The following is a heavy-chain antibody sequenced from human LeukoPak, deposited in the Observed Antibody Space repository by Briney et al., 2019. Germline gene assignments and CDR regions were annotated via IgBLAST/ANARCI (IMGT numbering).Heavy chain of an antibody. D-gene: IGHD5-12*01. CDR1: GGTFSSYA. V-gene: IGHV1-8*03. CDR3: ARWLHSGTHFDY. J-gene: IGHJ4*02. Sequence: RGASVKVSCKASGGTFSSYAISWVRQAPGQGLEWMGWMNPNSGNTGYAQKFQGRVTITRNTSISTAYMELSSLRSEDTAVYYCARWLHSGTHFDYWGQGTLVTVSS. CDR2: MNPNSGNT.